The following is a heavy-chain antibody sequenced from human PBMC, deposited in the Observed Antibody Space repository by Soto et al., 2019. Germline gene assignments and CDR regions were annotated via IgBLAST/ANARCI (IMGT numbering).Heavy chain of an antibody. CDR2: IYPGDSDT. V-gene: IGHV5-51*01. D-gene: IGHD4-4*01. J-gene: IGHJ4*02. CDR3: ARSRGAVTTGPYFDY. CDR1: GYSFTSYW. Sequence: GESLKISCKGSGYSFTSYWIGWVRQMPGKGLEWMGIIYPGDSDTRYSPSFRGQVTISADKSISTAYLQWSSLKASDTAMYYCARSRGAVTTGPYFDYWGQGTLVTVSS.